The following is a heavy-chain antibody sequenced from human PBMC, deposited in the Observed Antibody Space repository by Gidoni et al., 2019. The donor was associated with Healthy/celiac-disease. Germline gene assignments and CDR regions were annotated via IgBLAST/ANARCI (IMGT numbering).Heavy chain of an antibody. V-gene: IGHV1-18*04. J-gene: IGHJ5*02. CDR1: GYTFTSYG. D-gene: IGHD3-9*01. Sequence: QVQLVQSGAEVKKPGASVKVSCKASGYTFTSYGISWVRQAPGQGLEWMGWISAYTGNKNYAQKLQGRVTMTTDTSTSTAYMELRSLRSDDPAVYYCARALYDMLTGYYSEGGWFDPWGQGTLVTVSS. CDR2: ISAYTGNK. CDR3: ARALYDMLTGYYSEGGWFDP.